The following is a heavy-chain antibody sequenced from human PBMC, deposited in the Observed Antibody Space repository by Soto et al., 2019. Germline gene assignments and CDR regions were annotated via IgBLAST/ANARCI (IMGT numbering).Heavy chain of an antibody. CDR1: GFTFSSYW. V-gene: IGHV3-74*01. Sequence: GESLKISCAASGFTFSSYWMHWVRQAPGKGLVWVSRINSDGSSTSYADSVKGRFTISRDNAKNTLYLQMNSLRAEDTAVYYCARDYFNSSGLYYYYYGMDVWGQGTTVTVSS. J-gene: IGHJ6*02. CDR3: ARDYFNSSGLYYYYYGMDV. D-gene: IGHD3-22*01. CDR2: INSDGSST.